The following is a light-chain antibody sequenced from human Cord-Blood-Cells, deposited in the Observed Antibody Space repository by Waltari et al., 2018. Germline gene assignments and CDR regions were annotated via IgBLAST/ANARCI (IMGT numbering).Light chain of an antibody. CDR3: QQSYSTPPALT. CDR2: AAS. J-gene: IGKJ4*01. V-gene: IGKV1-39*01. CDR1: QSISSY. Sequence: DIQMTQSPSSLSASVGDRVTITCRASQSISSYLNWYQQKPGKAPKLLIYAASSLQSGVPSRFSGSGSGKDFTLTISSLQPEDFATYYCQQSYSTPPALTFGGGTKVEIK.